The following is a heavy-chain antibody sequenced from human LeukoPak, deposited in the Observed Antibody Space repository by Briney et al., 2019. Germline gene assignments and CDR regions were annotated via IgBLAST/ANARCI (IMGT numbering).Heavy chain of an antibody. V-gene: IGHV1-2*02. CDR2: TNPNSANT. CDR1: GYTFTGHY. J-gene: IGHJ1*01. Sequence: RASVKVSCKASGYTFTGHYMHWVRQAPGQGLEWMGWTNPNSANTKYAQKFQGRVTMTRDTSISTAYMELSSLRSDDTAIYFCTRGRGVGGSSPIVPYFQYWGQGSLVIVSS. D-gene: IGHD1-26*01. CDR3: TRGRGVGGSSPIVPYFQY.